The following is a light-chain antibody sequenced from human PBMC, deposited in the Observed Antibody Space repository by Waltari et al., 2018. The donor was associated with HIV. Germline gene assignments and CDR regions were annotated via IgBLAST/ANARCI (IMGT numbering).Light chain of an antibody. J-gene: IGKJ1*01. Sequence: IQVTQSHSTLSASVGDRVTITCRASESISSWLAWYQQKPGKAPKLLIYKASTLESGVPSRFTGSGSGTEFSLTISSLQPDDFATYYCLQHNSYLWTFDQGTKVEIK. CDR3: LQHNSYLWT. CDR1: ESISSW. CDR2: KAS. V-gene: IGKV1-5*03.